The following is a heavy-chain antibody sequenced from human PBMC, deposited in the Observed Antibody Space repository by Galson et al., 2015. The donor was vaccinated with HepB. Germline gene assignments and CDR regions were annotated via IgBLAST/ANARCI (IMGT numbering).Heavy chain of an antibody. CDR3: AREVDPGEGYNWIGFDH. CDR2: IIPVLDIT. D-gene: IGHD1-1*01. CDR1: GNTLTTYT. V-gene: IGHV1-69*04. Sequence: SVKVSCKASGNTLTTYTISWVRQAPGQGLEWMGRIIPVLDITNYARKFQGRLTITADKSTSTAYMELTTLRSEDTAVYYCAREVDPGEGYNWIGFDHWGQGTLVTVSS. J-gene: IGHJ4*02.